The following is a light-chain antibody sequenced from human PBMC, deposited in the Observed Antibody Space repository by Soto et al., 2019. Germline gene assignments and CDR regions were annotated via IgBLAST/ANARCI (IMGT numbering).Light chain of an antibody. CDR3: QHYSTVWA. CDR1: QGISSN. J-gene: IGKJ1*01. CDR2: AAS. Sequence: DIQLTQSPSFLSASVGDRVTITCRASQGISSNLAWYQQKPGKAPKLLIYAASTLQSGVPSRFSGSGSGTEFTLTISSLQPEDFATYYCQHYSTVWAFGQGTKVDI. V-gene: IGKV1-9*01.